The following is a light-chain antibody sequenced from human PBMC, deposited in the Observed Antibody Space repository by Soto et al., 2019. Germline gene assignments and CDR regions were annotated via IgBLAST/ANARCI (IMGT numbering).Light chain of an antibody. J-gene: IGKJ5*01. CDR2: GAS. Sequence: EIVLTQSPGTLSLSPGERATLSCRASQSVSSSYLVWYQQKPGQAPRLLIYGASSRATGIPDRFSGRGSGTDFTLTISRLEPEDFAVYYCQQYGSSPPSITFGQGTRLEIK. V-gene: IGKV3-20*01. CDR3: QQYGSSPPSIT. CDR1: QSVSSSY.